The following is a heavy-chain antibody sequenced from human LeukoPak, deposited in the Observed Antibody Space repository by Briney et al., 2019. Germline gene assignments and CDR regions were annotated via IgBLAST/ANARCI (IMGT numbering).Heavy chain of an antibody. CDR2: IYYSEST. Sequence: SQTLSLTCTVSGGSISSGDYYWSWIRQPPGKGLEWIGYIYYSESTYYNPSLKGRVTISVDTSKNQFSLKLSSVTAADTAVYYCARDRSGYDLYYWGQGTLVTVSS. V-gene: IGHV4-30-4*08. CDR3: ARDRSGYDLYY. D-gene: IGHD5-12*01. J-gene: IGHJ4*02. CDR1: GGSISSGDYY.